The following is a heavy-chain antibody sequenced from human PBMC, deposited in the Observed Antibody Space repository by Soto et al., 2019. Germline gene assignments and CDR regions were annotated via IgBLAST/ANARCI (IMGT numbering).Heavy chain of an antibody. CDR1: GGSISSGGYY. V-gene: IGHV4-31*03. CDR2: IYYSGST. Sequence: PSETLSLTCTVSGGSISSGGYYWSWIRQHPGKGLEWIGYIYYSGSTYYNPSLKSRVTISVDTSKNQFSLKLSSVTAAVTAVYYCARDFGIEYSSSSDWYAFDIWGQGTMGTVSS. D-gene: IGHD6-6*01. J-gene: IGHJ3*02. CDR3: ARDFGIEYSSSSDWYAFDI.